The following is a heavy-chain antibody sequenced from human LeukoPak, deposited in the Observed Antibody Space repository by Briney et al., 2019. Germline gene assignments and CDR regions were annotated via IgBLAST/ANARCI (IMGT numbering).Heavy chain of an antibody. CDR3: ARDRPGGYFDY. J-gene: IGHJ4*02. V-gene: IGHV3-7*01. CDR2: MKEDGSKK. Sequence: GGSLRLSCAASGFTFSTYWMSWVRQGPGKGLEWVANMKEDGSKKDYMESVKGRFTISRDNAKNSLYLQMSSLRAEDTAVYYCARDRPGGYFDYWGQGALVTVSS. CDR1: GFTFSTYW. D-gene: IGHD4-23*01.